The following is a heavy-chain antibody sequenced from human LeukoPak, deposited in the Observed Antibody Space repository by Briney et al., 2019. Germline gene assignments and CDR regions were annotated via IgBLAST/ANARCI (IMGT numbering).Heavy chain of an antibody. CDR1: GFTFSSYG. Sequence: PGRSLRLSCAASGFTFSSYGMHWVRQAPGKGLEWVAFIRYDGSNKYYADSVKGRFTISRDTSKNTLYLQMNSLRAEDTAVYYCAKEKSSGWHDAFDIWGQGTMVTVSS. J-gene: IGHJ3*02. CDR2: IRYDGSNK. V-gene: IGHV3-30*02. D-gene: IGHD6-19*01. CDR3: AKEKSSGWHDAFDI.